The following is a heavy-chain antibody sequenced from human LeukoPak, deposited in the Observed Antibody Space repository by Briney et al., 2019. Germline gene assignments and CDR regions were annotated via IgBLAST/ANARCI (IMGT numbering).Heavy chain of an antibody. Sequence: GGSLRLSCAASGFTFSSYDMHWVRQATGKGLEWVSAIGTAGDTYYPGSVKGRFTISRENAKNSLYLQMNSLRAGDTAVYYCAGVRRYYGMDVWGQGTTVTVSS. CDR2: IGTAGDT. CDR3: AGVRRYYGMDV. J-gene: IGHJ6*02. CDR1: GFTFSSYD. V-gene: IGHV3-13*01.